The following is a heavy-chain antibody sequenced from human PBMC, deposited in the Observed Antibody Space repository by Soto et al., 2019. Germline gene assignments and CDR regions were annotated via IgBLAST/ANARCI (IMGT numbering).Heavy chain of an antibody. CDR2: INHSGST. CDR1: GESFSRYY. V-gene: IGHV4-34*01. Sequence: SEPLSLTCAVHGESFSRYYWTWFRQPPGKGLEWIGEINHSGSTNYNPSLKSRVTISVDTSKNQFSLKLSSVTAADTAVYYCARKSWWRCYGSGSYYNPADYYYGMDVWGQGTTVT. D-gene: IGHD3-10*01. J-gene: IGHJ6*02. CDR3: ARKSWWRCYGSGSYYNPADYYYGMDV.